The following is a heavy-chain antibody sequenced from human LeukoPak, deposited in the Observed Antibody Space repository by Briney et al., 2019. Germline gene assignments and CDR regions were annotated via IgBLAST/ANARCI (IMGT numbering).Heavy chain of an antibody. CDR1: GGSFSGYY. CDR2: INHSGST. CDR3: ASSWLAAAFFDY. Sequence: PSETLSLTCAVYGGSFSGYYWSWIRQPPGKGLEWIGEINHSGSTNYNPSLKSRVTISVDTSKNQFSLKLSSVTAADTAVYYCASSWLAAAFFDYWGQGTLVTVSS. J-gene: IGHJ4*02. V-gene: IGHV4-34*01. D-gene: IGHD6-13*01.